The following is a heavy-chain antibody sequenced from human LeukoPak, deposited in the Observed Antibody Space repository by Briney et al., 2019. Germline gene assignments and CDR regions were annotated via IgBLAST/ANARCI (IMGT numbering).Heavy chain of an antibody. CDR2: IYYSGST. D-gene: IGHD3-10*01. CDR3: ARDRRMVRGVKNAFDI. CDR1: GGSISSSSYY. J-gene: IGHJ3*02. Sequence: PSETLSLTCTVSGGSISSSSYYWGWIRQPPGKGLEWIGSIYYSGSTYYNPSLKSRVTISVDTSKNQFSLKLSSVTAADTAVYYCARDRRMVRGVKNAFDIWGQGTMVTVSS. V-gene: IGHV4-39*07.